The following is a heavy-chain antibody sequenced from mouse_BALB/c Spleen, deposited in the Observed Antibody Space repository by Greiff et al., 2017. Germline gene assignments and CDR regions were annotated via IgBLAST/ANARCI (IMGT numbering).Heavy chain of an antibody. CDR3: ARSYYGNYYYAMDY. D-gene: IGHD2-10*01. Sequence: EVKVVESGGGLVKPGGSLKLSCAASGFTFSSYAMSWVRQTPEKRLEWVASISSGGSTYYPDSVKGRFTISRDNARNILYLQMSSLRSEDTAMYYCARSYYGNYYYAMDYWGQGTSVTVSS. J-gene: IGHJ4*01. CDR2: ISSGGST. V-gene: IGHV5-6-5*01. CDR1: GFTFSSYA.